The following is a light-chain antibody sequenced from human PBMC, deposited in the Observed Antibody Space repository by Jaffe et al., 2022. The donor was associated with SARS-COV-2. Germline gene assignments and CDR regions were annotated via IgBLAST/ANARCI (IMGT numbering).Light chain of an antibody. CDR3: QQCNNRPYD. CDR2: AAS. Sequence: EIVMTQSPATLSVSPGERATLSCRASQSISSNLAWYQQKVGQAPRLLIYAASTRATGVPARFSGSGSGTEFTLTISSLQSEDFAVYYCQQCNNRPYDFGQGTKLEIK. V-gene: IGKV3-15*01. CDR1: QSISSN. J-gene: IGKJ2*01.